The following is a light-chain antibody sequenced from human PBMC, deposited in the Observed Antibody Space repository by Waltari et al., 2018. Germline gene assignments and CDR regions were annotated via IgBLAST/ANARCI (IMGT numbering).Light chain of an antibody. Sequence: QSVLTQPPSASGTPGQRVPIPCSGSTSDIGGNTVVWYQQLPGPAPKLLIHSNDQRPSGVPARFSGFKSGTSASLAISGLQSEDEGEYFCAAWDDSLTYVFGTGTKVTVL. V-gene: IGLV1-44*01. J-gene: IGLJ1*01. CDR2: SND. CDR1: TSDIGGNT. CDR3: AAWDDSLTYV.